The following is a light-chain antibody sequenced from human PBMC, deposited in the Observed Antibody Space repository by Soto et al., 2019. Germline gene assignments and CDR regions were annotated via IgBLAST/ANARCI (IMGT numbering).Light chain of an antibody. CDR1: QSISSY. CDR3: QQYNSYL. J-gene: IGKJ5*01. Sequence: DIQMTQSPSSLSASVGDRVTITCRASQSISSYLNWYQQKPGKAPKLLIYDASSLESGVPSRFSGSGSGTEFTLTISSLQPDDFATYYCQQYNSYLFGQGTRLEIK. V-gene: IGKV1-5*01. CDR2: DAS.